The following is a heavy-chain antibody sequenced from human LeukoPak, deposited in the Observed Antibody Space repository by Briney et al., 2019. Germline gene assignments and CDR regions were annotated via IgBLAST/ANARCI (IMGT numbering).Heavy chain of an antibody. CDR3: ARVPNWAMVTVHFEH. CDR1: GFTFRTYA. Sequence: GRSLRLSCAASGFTFRTYAMHWVRQAPGKGLEWVAVISYDGNNKEYADSVKGQFTISRDNSKDTLYLQMNSLRAEDTAVYYCARVPNWAMVTVHFEHWGQGTLVTISS. J-gene: IGHJ1*01. V-gene: IGHV3-30-3*01. D-gene: IGHD5-18*01. CDR2: ISYDGNNK.